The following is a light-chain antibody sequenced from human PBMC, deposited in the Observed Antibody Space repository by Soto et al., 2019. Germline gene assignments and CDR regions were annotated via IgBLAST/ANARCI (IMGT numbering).Light chain of an antibody. CDR2: GNI. Sequence: QSVLTQPPSVSGAPGQRVTISCTGSSSNIGAGYEVHWYQQLPGTAPTLLIHGNINRPSGVPERFSGSKSDTSASLAITGLQAEDEADYYCQSFDSSLSGVVFGGGTKLTVL. V-gene: IGLV1-40*01. J-gene: IGLJ2*01. CDR1: SSNIGAGYE. CDR3: QSFDSSLSGVV.